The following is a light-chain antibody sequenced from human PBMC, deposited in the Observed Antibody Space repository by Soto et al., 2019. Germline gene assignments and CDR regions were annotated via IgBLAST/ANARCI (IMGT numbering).Light chain of an antibody. CDR2: EVN. Sequence: QSALTQPASVSGSPGQSITISCTGTSSDVGSYDLVSWYQHHSGKAPRLVIYEVNKRPSGISNRFSGSKSGNTASLTISGLQADDGAEYYCCSHTSINAVLFGRGTKLTVL. CDR3: CSHTSINAVL. CDR1: SSDVGSYDL. V-gene: IGLV2-14*02. J-gene: IGLJ2*01.